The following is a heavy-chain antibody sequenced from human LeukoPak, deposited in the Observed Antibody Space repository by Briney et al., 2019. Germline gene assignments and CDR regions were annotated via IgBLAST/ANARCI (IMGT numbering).Heavy chain of an antibody. Sequence: GESLKISCKGSGYSFTSYWIGWVRQMPGKGLEWMGIIYPGDSDTRYSPSFQGQVTISADKSISTAYLQWSSLKASDTAMYYCARRPVGATRGTLYYFDYWGQGTLVTVSS. CDR1: GYSFTSYW. V-gene: IGHV5-51*01. CDR3: ARRPVGATRGTLYYFDY. J-gene: IGHJ4*02. D-gene: IGHD1-26*01. CDR2: IYPGDSDT.